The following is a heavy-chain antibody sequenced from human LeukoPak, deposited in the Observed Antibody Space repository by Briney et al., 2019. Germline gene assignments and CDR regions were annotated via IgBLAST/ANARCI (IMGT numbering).Heavy chain of an antibody. D-gene: IGHD3-10*01. CDR2: IYYSGST. J-gene: IGHJ6*03. CDR3: ARHYLPGSGNSGYMDV. Sequence: KPSETLSLTCTVSGGSISSYYWSWIRQPPGKGLEWIGSIYYSGSTDYSPSLKSRVTISVDTSKNQFSLKLSSVTAADTAVYYCARHYLPGSGNSGYMDVWGKGTTVTVSS. V-gene: IGHV4-59*05. CDR1: GGSISSYY.